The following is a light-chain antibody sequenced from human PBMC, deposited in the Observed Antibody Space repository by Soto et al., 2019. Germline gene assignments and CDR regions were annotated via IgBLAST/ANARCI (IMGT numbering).Light chain of an antibody. V-gene: IGLV1-40*01. CDR2: GNS. Sequence: QSVLTQPPSVSGVPGQRVTISCTGSSSNIGAGYDVHWYQQLPGTAPKVLIYGNSNRPSGVPDRFSGSKSGTSASLAITGLQAEDEADYYCQSYDSSLSAVVFGGGTKLTVL. CDR3: QSYDSSLSAVV. J-gene: IGLJ2*01. CDR1: SSNIGAGYD.